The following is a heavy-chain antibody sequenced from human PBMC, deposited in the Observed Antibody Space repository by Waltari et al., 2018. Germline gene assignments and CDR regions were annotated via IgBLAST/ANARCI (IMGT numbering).Heavy chain of an antibody. Sequence: QVQLVESGGGVVQPGGSLRLSCAASGFTFSSYGMHWVRQAPGKGLEWVAFIRYDGSNKYYADSVKDRFTISRDNSKNTLYLQMNSLRAEDTAVYYCAKDRGGYDCFDYWGQGTLVTVSS. CDR2: IRYDGSNK. CDR3: AKDRGGYDCFDY. V-gene: IGHV3-30*02. CDR1: GFTFSSYG. D-gene: IGHD5-12*01. J-gene: IGHJ4*02.